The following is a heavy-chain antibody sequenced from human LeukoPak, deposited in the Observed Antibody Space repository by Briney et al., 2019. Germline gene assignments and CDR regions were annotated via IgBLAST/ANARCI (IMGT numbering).Heavy chain of an antibody. CDR2: MNPNSGNT. CDR1: GYTFTSYD. Sequence: ASVKVSCKASGYTFTSYDINWVRQATGQGLEWMGWMNPNSGNTGYAQKFQGRVTMTRNTSISTAYMELSSLRSEDTAVYYCARVMGGSNWGNYYYYGMDVWGQGTTVTVSS. V-gene: IGHV1-8*01. CDR3: ARVMGGSNWGNYYYYGMDV. J-gene: IGHJ6*02. D-gene: IGHD7-27*01.